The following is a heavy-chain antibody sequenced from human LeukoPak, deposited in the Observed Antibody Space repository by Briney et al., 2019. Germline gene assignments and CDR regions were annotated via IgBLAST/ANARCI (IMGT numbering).Heavy chain of an antibody. CDR3: AKATRTMVRGVIIRPPLDYYYMDV. Sequence: GGSLRLSCAASGFTFDDYAMHWVRQAPGKGLEWVSLISWDGGSTYYADSVKGRFTISRDNSKNSLYLQMNSLRAEDTALYYCAKATRTMVRGVIIRPPLDYYYMDVWGKGTTVTVSS. J-gene: IGHJ6*03. CDR1: GFTFDDYA. V-gene: IGHV3-43D*03. D-gene: IGHD3-10*01. CDR2: ISWDGGST.